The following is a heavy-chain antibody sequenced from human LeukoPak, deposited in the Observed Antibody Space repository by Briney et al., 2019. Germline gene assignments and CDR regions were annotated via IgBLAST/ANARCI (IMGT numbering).Heavy chain of an antibody. CDR2: ISSNGGST. J-gene: IGHJ3*02. CDR3: ARVNLAVAGPSNAFDI. Sequence: GGSLRLSCAASGFTFSSYAMHWVRQAPGKGLEYVSAISSNGGSTYYANSVKGRFTISRDNSKNTLYLQMNSLRAEDTAVYYCARVNLAVAGPSNAFDIWGQGTMVTVSS. CDR1: GFTFSSYA. V-gene: IGHV3-64*01. D-gene: IGHD6-19*01.